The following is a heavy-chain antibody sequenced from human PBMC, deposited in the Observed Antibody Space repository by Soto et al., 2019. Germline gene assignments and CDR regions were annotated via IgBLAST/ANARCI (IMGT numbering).Heavy chain of an antibody. V-gene: IGHV3-9*01. CDR1: GFTFDDYA. J-gene: IGHJ6*03. Sequence: GGSLRLSCAASGFTFDDYAMHWVRQAPGKGLEWVSGISWNSGSIGYADSVKGRFTISRDNAKNSLYLQMNSLRAEDTALYYCAKSWTEDIVVVPAAMDYYYYYMDVWGKGTTVTVSS. CDR2: ISWNSGSI. D-gene: IGHD2-2*01. CDR3: AKSWTEDIVVVPAAMDYYYYYMDV.